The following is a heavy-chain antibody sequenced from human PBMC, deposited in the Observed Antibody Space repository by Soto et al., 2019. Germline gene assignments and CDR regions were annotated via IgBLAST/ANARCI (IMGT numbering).Heavy chain of an antibody. CDR3: AALPEGYGDPFDY. D-gene: IGHD4-17*01. J-gene: IGHJ4*02. CDR1: GGSISSYY. V-gene: IGHV4-59*08. CDR2: IYYSGST. Sequence: QVQLQESGPGLVKPSETLSLTCTVSGGSISSYYWSWIRQPPGKGLEWIGYIYYSGSTNYNPSLKSRVTISVDTSKNQFSLKLSSVTAADTAVYYCAALPEGYGDPFDYWGQGTLVTVSS.